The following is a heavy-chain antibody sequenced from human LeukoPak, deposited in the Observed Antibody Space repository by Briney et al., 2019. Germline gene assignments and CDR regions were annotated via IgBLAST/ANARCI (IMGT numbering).Heavy chain of an antibody. V-gene: IGHV3-21*01. CDR1: GFTFITYS. Sequence: PGGSLRLSCAASGFTFITYSMNWVRQAPGKGLEWVSSISSSSSYIYYADSVKGRFTISRDNAKNSLYLQMNSLRAEDTAVYYCARGASYYYDSSGYDAFDIWGQGTMVTVSS. D-gene: IGHD3-22*01. CDR3: ARGASYYYDSSGYDAFDI. CDR2: ISSSSSYI. J-gene: IGHJ3*02.